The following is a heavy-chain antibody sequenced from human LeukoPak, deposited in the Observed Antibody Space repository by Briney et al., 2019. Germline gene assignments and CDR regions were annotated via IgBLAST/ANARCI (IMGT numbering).Heavy chain of an antibody. V-gene: IGHV7-4-1*02. J-gene: IGHJ4*02. CDR3: ARGVAGSGSTPKY. Sequence: GASVKVSCKASGYTFTSYAMNWVRQAPGQGLEWMGWINTNTGNPTYAQGFSGRFVFSLDTSVSTAYLQISSLRAEDTAVYYCARGVAGSGSTPKYWGQGTLVTVSS. CDR2: INTNTGNP. D-gene: IGHD1-26*01. CDR1: GYTFTSYA.